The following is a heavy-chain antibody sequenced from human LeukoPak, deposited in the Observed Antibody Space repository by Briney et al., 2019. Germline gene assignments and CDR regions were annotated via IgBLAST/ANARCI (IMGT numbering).Heavy chain of an antibody. Sequence: PGGSLRLSCAASGFSFSSYGMHWVRQAPGKGLEWVAVRWYDGSNKYYADSVKGRFTISRDNSKNTLYLQMNSLRAEDTAVYYCARSYGSGSYSPTNYMDVWGKGTTVTVSS. J-gene: IGHJ6*03. V-gene: IGHV3-33*01. D-gene: IGHD3-10*01. CDR3: ARSYGSGSYSPTNYMDV. CDR1: GFSFSSYG. CDR2: RWYDGSNK.